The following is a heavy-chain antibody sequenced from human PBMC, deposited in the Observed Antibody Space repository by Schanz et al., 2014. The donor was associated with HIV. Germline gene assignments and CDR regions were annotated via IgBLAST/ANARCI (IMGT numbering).Heavy chain of an antibody. CDR2: LKSDGSST. V-gene: IGHV3-74*02. D-gene: IGHD7-27*01. CDR1: GFTFDDYI. CDR3: ATLETGATYYYYYYMDV. Sequence: VQLVESGGGVVQPGGSLRLSCAASGFTFDDYIMSWVRQVPGKGRVRVPRLKSDGSSTSYADSVKGRFTISRDNAKNTLYLQMNSLRAEDTAVYYCATLETGATYYYYYYMDVWGQGTTVTVSS. J-gene: IGHJ6*02.